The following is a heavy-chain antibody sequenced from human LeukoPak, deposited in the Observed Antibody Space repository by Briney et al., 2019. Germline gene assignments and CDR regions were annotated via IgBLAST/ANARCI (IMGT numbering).Heavy chain of an antibody. V-gene: IGHV1-18*01. CDR3: ARDVSPENSAYDWAIYYYYTMDV. CDR2: ISGYNGNT. Sequence: GASVKVSCKASGYTFTSYAISWVRQAPGQGLEWMGWISGYNGNTNYAQKLKGRVTMTTDTSTTTAYMALSSLRSAATAVYSCARDVSPENSAYDWAIYYYYTMDVWGQGTTVTVSS. D-gene: IGHD5-12*01. CDR1: GYTFTSYA. J-gene: IGHJ6*02.